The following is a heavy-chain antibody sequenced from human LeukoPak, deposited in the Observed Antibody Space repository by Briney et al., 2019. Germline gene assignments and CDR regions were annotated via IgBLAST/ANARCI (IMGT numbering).Heavy chain of an antibody. J-gene: IGHJ4*02. CDR3: SAVGSGTAYLNYTY. V-gene: IGHV1-2*02. CDR1: GYTFTGYY. Sequence: ASMKVSCKASGYTFTGYYIHWLRQAPGQGLEWMGFINPNSGGTNYAQKFQGRVTMTRDTSISTAYMELSRLRSDDTAVYSCSAVGSGTAYLNYTYWGQGTLVTVSS. D-gene: IGHD3-10*01. CDR2: INPNSGGT.